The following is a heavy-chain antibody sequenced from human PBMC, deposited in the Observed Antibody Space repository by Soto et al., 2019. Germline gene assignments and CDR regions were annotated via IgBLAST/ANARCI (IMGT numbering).Heavy chain of an antibody. V-gene: IGHV4-59*01. CDR3: ARVDMGDKFDP. Sequence: SETLSLTCTVSSGAISSYYWSWIRQPPGKGLEWIGYIYYSGSTNYNPSLNSRVNISVDTSKKQFSLKLSSVTAADTAVYYCARVDMGDKFDPWGQGTMVTVS. CDR2: IYYSGST. D-gene: IGHD2-21*01. CDR1: SGAISSYY. J-gene: IGHJ5*02.